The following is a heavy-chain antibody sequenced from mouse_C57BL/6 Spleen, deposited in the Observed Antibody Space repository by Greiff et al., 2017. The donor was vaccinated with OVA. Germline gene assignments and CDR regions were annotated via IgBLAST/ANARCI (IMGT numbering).Heavy chain of an antibody. CDR3: ARGDYYGSPYYYAMDY. J-gene: IGHJ4*01. CDR1: GYTFTSYW. V-gene: IGHV1-64*01. Sequence: VQLQQPGAELVKPGASVKLSCKASGYTFTSYWMHWVKQRPGQGLEWIGMIHPNSGSTNYNEKFKSKATLTVDKSSSTAYMQLSSLTSEDSAVYYCARGDYYGSPYYYAMDYWGQGTSVTVSS. CDR2: IHPNSGST. D-gene: IGHD1-1*01.